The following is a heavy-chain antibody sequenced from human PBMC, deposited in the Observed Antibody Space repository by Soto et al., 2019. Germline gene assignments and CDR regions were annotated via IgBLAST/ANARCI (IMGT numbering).Heavy chain of an antibody. V-gene: IGHV3-30-3*01. CDR2: ISYDGTNK. D-gene: IGHD7-27*01. CDR1: GFSFSISP. Sequence: QVQLVESGGGVVQPGRSLRLSCAASGFSFSISPMHWVRQAPGKGPECVALISYDGTNKFYADSVKGRFTISRDNSKHKLYLQVDSLRPEDAAVYYCARDPKTSGGQHWAFNYFDSWGQGTLVTVSS. J-gene: IGHJ4*02. CDR3: ARDPKTSGGQHWAFNYFDS.